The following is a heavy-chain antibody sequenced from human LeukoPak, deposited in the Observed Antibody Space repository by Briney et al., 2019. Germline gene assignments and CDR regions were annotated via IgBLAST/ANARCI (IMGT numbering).Heavy chain of an antibody. CDR3: ASRLKMYSSSSAVDY. J-gene: IGHJ4*02. CDR2: ISAYNGNT. V-gene: IGHV1-18*01. CDR1: GYTFTSYG. Sequence: ASVKVSCKASGYTFTSYGISWVRQAPGQGLEWMGWISAYNGNTNYAQKLQGRVTMTTDTSTSTAYMELRSLRSDDTAVYYCASRLKMYSSSSAVDYWGQGTLVTVSS. D-gene: IGHD6-6*01.